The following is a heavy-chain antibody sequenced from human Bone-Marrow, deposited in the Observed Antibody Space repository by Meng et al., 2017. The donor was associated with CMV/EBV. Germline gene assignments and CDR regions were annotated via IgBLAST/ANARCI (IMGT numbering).Heavy chain of an antibody. J-gene: IGHJ4*02. CDR3: ARVAAAGRLSSLHFDY. Sequence: GESLKISCVASGFTFSGYSMNWVRQTPGKGLEWVSSITSTSSNTYYSDSVKGRFTISRDNTKNSLYLQMNSLRAEDTAVYYCARVAAAGRLSSLHFDYWGQGTLVTVSS. V-gene: IGHV3-21*04. CDR1: GFTFSGYS. CDR2: ITSTSSNT. D-gene: IGHD6-13*01.